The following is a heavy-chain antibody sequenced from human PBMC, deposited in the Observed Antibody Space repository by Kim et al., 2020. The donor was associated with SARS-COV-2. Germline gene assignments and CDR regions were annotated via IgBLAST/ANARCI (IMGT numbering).Heavy chain of an antibody. V-gene: IGHV3-30*02. Sequence: SVKGRLTIARDNAKKPLYLQLNSLRPEDTAVYYCAKDLKSGGYYYYYGMDVWGQGTTVTVSS. J-gene: IGHJ6*02. CDR3: AKDLKSGGYYYYYGMDV. D-gene: IGHD1-26*01.